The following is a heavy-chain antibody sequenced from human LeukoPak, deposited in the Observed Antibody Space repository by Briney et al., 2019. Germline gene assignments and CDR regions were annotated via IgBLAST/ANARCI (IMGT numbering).Heavy chain of an antibody. CDR1: GGTFSSYA. V-gene: IGHV1-2*02. CDR3: ARGQVYCSGGSCYSSYYYYYMDV. Sequence: ASVKVSCKASGGTFSSYAISWVRQAPGQGLEWMGWINPNSGGTNYAQKFQGRVTMTRDTSISTAYMELSRLRSDDTAVYYCARGQVYCSGGSCYSSYYYYYMDVWGKGTTVTVSS. CDR2: INPNSGGT. D-gene: IGHD2-15*01. J-gene: IGHJ6*03.